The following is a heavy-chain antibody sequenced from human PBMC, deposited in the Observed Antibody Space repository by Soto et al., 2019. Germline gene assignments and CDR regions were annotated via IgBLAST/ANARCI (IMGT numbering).Heavy chain of an antibody. Sequence: SETLSLTCTVSGGSISSGVYYWSWIRHHPGKGLEWIGYIYYSGITYYNPSLKSRVTISVDTSKNQFSLKLSSVTAADTAVYYCARDLYGSGSYYYYYYGMDVWGQGTTVTVSS. D-gene: IGHD3-10*01. CDR3: ARDLYGSGSYYYYYYGMDV. CDR1: GGSISSGVYY. V-gene: IGHV4-31*03. CDR2: IYYSGIT. J-gene: IGHJ6*02.